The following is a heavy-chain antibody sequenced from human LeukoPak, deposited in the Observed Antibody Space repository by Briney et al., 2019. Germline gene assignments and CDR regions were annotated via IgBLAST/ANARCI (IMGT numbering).Heavy chain of an antibody. Sequence: SETLSLTCAVSGYSISSGYYWGWIRQPPGKGLEWIGSIYHSGSTYYNPSLKSRVTISADTSKNQFSLKLSSVTAADTAVYYCARLWYGGNLLFDYWGQGTLVTVSS. V-gene: IGHV4-38-2*01. CDR2: IYHSGST. CDR3: ARLWYGGNLLFDY. D-gene: IGHD4-23*01. CDR1: GYSISSGYY. J-gene: IGHJ4*02.